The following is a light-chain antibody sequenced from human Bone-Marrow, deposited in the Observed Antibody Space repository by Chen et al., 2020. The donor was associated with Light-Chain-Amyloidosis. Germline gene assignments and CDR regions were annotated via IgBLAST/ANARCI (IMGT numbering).Light chain of an antibody. CDR1: GLPKKY. V-gene: IGLV3-25*03. J-gene: IGLJ2*01. Sequence: SYELTQPPSASVSPGQTARITCSGDGLPKKYAYWYQQKPGQAPVLVIHRDTERPSGISERFSGSSSGTKATLTISGVQAEDEADYHCQSADSSGTYEVIFGGGTKLTVL. CDR2: RDT. CDR3: QSADSSGTYEVI.